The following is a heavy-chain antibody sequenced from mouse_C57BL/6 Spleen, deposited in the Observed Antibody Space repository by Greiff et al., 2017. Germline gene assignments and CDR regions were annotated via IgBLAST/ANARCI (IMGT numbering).Heavy chain of an antibody. Sequence: VQLQQSGAELAKPGASVKLSCKASGYTFTSYWMHWVKQRPGQGLEWIGYINPSSGYTKYNQKFKDKATLTADKSSSAAYMQLSSLTYEDSAVYYCARSRTTVVDLHYAMDYWGQGTSVTVSS. CDR1: GYTFTSYW. J-gene: IGHJ4*01. CDR2: INPSSGYT. CDR3: ARSRTTVVDLHYAMDY. V-gene: IGHV1-7*01. D-gene: IGHD1-1*01.